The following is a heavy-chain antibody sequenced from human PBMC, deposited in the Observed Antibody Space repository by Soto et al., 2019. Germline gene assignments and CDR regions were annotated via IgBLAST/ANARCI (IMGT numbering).Heavy chain of an antibody. Sequence: SETLSLTCTVSGGSISSSSYYWGWIRQPPGKGLEWIGSIYYSGSTYYNPSLKSRVTISVDTSKNQFSLKLSSLTAADTAVYYCARAYSSSSYWFDPWGQGTLVTVSS. J-gene: IGHJ5*02. CDR3: ARAYSSSSYWFDP. D-gene: IGHD6-6*01. CDR2: IYYSGST. CDR1: GGSISSSSYY. V-gene: IGHV4-39*01.